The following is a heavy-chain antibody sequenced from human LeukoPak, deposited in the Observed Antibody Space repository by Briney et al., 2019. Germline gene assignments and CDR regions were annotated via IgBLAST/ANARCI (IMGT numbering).Heavy chain of an antibody. V-gene: IGHV1-69*13. Sequence: SVKVSCKASGGTFSSYAISWVRQAPGQGLEWMGGIIPIFGTANYAQKFQGRVTVTADESTSTAYMELSSLRSEDTAVYYCAREDPTVTTHFDYWGQGTLVTVSS. D-gene: IGHD4-17*01. CDR1: GGTFSSYA. J-gene: IGHJ4*02. CDR3: AREDPTVTTHFDY. CDR2: IIPIFGTA.